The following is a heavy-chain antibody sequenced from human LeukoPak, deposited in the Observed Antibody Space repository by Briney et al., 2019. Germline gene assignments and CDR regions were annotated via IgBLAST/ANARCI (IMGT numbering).Heavy chain of an antibody. D-gene: IGHD1-26*01. V-gene: IGHV1-18*01. CDR1: GYTFTSYG. CDR3: ARRSGSYSLYDYYYYYMDV. Sequence: ASVKVSCKASGYTFTSYGISWVRQAPGQGLEWMGWISAYNGNTNYAQKLQGRVTMTTDTSTSTAYMGLRSLRSDDTAVYYCARRSGSYSLYDYYYYYMDVWGKGTTVTVSS. J-gene: IGHJ6*03. CDR2: ISAYNGNT.